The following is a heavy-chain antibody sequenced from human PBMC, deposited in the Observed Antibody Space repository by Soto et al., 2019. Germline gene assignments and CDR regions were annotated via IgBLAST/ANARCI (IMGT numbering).Heavy chain of an antibody. Sequence: PGGSLRLSCAASGFTFTRYSMNWVRQAPGKGLEWVSSISSTTNYIYYGDSMKGRFTISRDNAKNSLYLQMNSLRAEDTAVYYCAKEPGAVAGPNWFDPWGQGTLVTVSS. CDR2: ISSTTNYI. D-gene: IGHD6-19*01. CDR1: GFTFTRYS. V-gene: IGHV3-21*04. CDR3: AKEPGAVAGPNWFDP. J-gene: IGHJ5*02.